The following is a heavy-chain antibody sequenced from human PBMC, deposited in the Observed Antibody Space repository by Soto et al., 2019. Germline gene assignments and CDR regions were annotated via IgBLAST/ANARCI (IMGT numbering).Heavy chain of an antibody. V-gene: IGHV4-39*01. CDR2: IYYSGST. J-gene: IGHJ4*02. CDR3: ARRISSGWHVKYFDY. Sequence: NPSETLSLTCTVSGGSISSSSYYWGWIGQPPGKGLEWIGSIYYSGSTYYNPSLKSRVTISVDTSKNQFSLKLSSVTAADTAVYNCARRISSGWHVKYFDYWGQGTLVTVSS. D-gene: IGHD6-19*01. CDR1: GGSISSSSYY.